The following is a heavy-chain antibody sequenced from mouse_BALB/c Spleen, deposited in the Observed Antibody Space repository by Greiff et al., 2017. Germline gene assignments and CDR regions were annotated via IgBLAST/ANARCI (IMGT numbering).Heavy chain of an antibody. Sequence: EVKLLESGGGLVQPGGSLKLSCAASGFTFSNYWMNWVRQSPEKGLEWVADISLRSNNYATHYAESVKGSFTIARDNSKSSVYLHMHNLRAEDTGIYYCTRPKDDAMDYWGQGTSVTVSS. CDR3: TRPKDDAMDY. CDR2: ISLRSNNYAT. J-gene: IGHJ4*01. CDR1: GFTFSNYW. V-gene: IGHV6-6*02.